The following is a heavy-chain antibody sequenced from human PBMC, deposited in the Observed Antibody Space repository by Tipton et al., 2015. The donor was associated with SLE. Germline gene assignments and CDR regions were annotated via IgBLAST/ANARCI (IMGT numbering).Heavy chain of an antibody. CDR1: GYTFDSYG. CDR3: ARDVDYDRPPYYGFDY. V-gene: IGHV3-33*01. Sequence: RSLRLSCAASGYTFDSYGIHWVRQAPGKGPEWVAVIWYDESNKYYADSVKGRFTISRDNSKNTVYLQMNSLRAEDTAMYYCARDVDYDRPPYYGFDYWGQGTLVTVSS. D-gene: IGHD3-22*01. J-gene: IGHJ4*02. CDR2: IWYDESNK.